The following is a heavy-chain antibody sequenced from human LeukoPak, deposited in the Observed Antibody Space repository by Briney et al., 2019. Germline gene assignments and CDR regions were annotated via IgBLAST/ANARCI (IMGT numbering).Heavy chain of an antibody. CDR2: ISGSGGST. D-gene: IGHD3-10*02. V-gene: IGHV3-23*01. CDR3: AELGITMIGGV. CDR1: GFTFSSYG. Sequence: GSLRLSCAASGFTFSSYGMSWVRQAPGKGLEWVSAISGSGGSTYYADSVKGRSTISRDNAKNSLYLQMNSLRAEDTAVYYCAELGITMIGGVWGKGTTVTISS. J-gene: IGHJ6*04.